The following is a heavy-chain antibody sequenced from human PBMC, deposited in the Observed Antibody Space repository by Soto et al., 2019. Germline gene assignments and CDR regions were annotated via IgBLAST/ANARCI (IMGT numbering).Heavy chain of an antibody. V-gene: IGHV3-23*01. CDR2: ISGSGSNT. J-gene: IGHJ4*02. CDR1: GFTFNSYG. Sequence: EVQLLESGGGLVQPGGSLRLSCTASGFTFNSYGMSWVRQAPGRGLEWVSSISGSGSNTYCADSVKGRFTISRDNSRNTLFLYMNNLRVEDTAVYYCASYTGTLDPFHYWGQGALVTVSS. CDR3: ASYTGTLDPFHY. D-gene: IGHD2-8*02.